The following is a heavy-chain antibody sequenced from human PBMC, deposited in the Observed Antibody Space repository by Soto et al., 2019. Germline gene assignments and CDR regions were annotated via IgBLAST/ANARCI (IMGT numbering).Heavy chain of an antibody. CDR3: AREVADGRYGNSFYFDQ. J-gene: IGHJ4*02. V-gene: IGHV3-30-3*01. CDR1: GFTFSSYA. Sequence: QVQLVESGGGVVQPGRSLRLSCEASGFTFSSYAMHWVRQAPGKGLEWVAVISYDGSNKYYADSVKGRFTISRDNSKNTLYLQMNRLRAEDTAMFYCAREVADGRYGNSFYFDQWGQGTRVTVSS. D-gene: IGHD4-17*01. CDR2: ISYDGSNK.